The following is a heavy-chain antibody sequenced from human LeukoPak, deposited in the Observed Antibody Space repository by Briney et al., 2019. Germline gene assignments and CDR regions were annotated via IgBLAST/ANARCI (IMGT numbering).Heavy chain of an antibody. Sequence: PGGSLRLSCAASGFTFSSYWMSWVRQAPGKGLEWVSAISGSGGSTYYADSVKGRFTISRDNSKNTLYLQMNSLRAEDTAVYYCAKTPLGGDYDSSGYRFDYWGQGTLVTVSS. D-gene: IGHD3-22*01. CDR1: GFTFSSYW. CDR2: ISGSGGST. J-gene: IGHJ4*02. CDR3: AKTPLGGDYDSSGYRFDY. V-gene: IGHV3-23*01.